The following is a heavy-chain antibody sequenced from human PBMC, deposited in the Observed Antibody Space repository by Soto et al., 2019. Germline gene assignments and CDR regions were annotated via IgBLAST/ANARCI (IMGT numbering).Heavy chain of an antibody. CDR2: ISAYNGNT. D-gene: IGHD3-22*01. J-gene: IGHJ4*02. V-gene: IGHV1-18*01. CDR3: ARARRSYYDSSGSYFDY. Sequence: QVQLVQSGAEVKKPGASVKVSCKASGYTFTSYGISWVRQAPGQGLEWMGWISAYNGNTNYAQKLQGRVTMTTDTTTSTAYMELRSLRSDDTAVYYCARARRSYYDSSGSYFDYWGQGTLVTVSS. CDR1: GYTFTSYG.